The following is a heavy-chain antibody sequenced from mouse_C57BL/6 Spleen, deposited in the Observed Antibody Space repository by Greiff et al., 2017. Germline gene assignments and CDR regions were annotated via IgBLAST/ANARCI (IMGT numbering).Heavy chain of an antibody. CDR1: GYTFTSYW. CDR2: IDPSDSYT. CDR3: ARRTGYYFDY. J-gene: IGHJ2*01. V-gene: IGHV1-69*01. D-gene: IGHD4-1*01. Sequence: QVQLQQLGAELVMPGASVKLSCKASGYTFTSYWMHWVKQRPGQGLEWIGEIDPSDSYTNYNQKFKGKSTLTVDKSSSTAYMQLSSLTSEDSAVYYCARRTGYYFDYWGQGTTLTVSS.